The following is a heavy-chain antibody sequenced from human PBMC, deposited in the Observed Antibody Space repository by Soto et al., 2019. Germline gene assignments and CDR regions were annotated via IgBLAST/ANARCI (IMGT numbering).Heavy chain of an antibody. J-gene: IGHJ6*03. Sequence: ASVKVSCKASGYTFTSYGINWVRQATGQGLEWMGWMNPNSGNTGYAQKFQGRVTMTRNTSISTAYMELSSLRSEDTAVYYCARGMGLFLEWGTKRNYYYYMDVRGKGTTVTVSS. V-gene: IGHV1-8*01. CDR1: GYTFTSYG. CDR2: MNPNSGNT. D-gene: IGHD3-3*01. CDR3: ARGMGLFLEWGTKRNYYYYMDV.